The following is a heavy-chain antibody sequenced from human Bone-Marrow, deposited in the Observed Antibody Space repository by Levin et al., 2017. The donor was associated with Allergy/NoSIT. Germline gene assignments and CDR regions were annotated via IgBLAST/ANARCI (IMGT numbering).Heavy chain of an antibody. CDR1: GFTFSSYS. V-gene: IGHV3-21*01. CDR2: ISSSSSYI. J-gene: IGHJ6*02. CDR3: ARGDWKERLPYTIFGVVRRSYYYYGMDV. D-gene: IGHD3-3*01. Sequence: GESLKISCAASGFTFSSYSMNWVRQAPGKGLEWVSSISSSSSYIYYADSVKGRFTISRDNAKNSLYLQMNSLRAEDTAVYYCARGDWKERLPYTIFGVVRRSYYYYGMDVWGQGTTVTVSS.